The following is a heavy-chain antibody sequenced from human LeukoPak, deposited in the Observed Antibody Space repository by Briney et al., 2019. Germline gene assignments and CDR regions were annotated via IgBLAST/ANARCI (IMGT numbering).Heavy chain of an antibody. D-gene: IGHD5-24*01. J-gene: IGHJ3*02. Sequence: ASVKVSCKASGYTFTTYGISWVRQAPGQGLEWMGWISAHNGDTKFAEKFQGRVILTTDTPTTTANMELRSLRSDDTAVYYCAREPRDGYNFAEAFDIWGQGTMVIVSS. CDR2: ISAHNGDT. V-gene: IGHV1-18*01. CDR1: GYTFTTYG. CDR3: AREPRDGYNFAEAFDI.